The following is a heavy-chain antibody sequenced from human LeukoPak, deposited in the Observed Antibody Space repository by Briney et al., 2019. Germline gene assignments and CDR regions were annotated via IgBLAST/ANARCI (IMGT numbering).Heavy chain of an antibody. D-gene: IGHD3-16*02. CDR2: IKQDGSEK. CDR1: GXTFSNYW. CDR3: ARVSILNLGELSEAFDM. V-gene: IGHV3-7*05. J-gene: IGHJ3*02. Sequence: PGGSLRLSCAASGXTFSNYWVTWVRQAPGKGLEWVANIKQDGSEKYFVDSVKGRFTISRDNAKNSLYLQMNSLRAEDTAVYFCARVSILNLGELSEAFDMWGQGTMVTVSS.